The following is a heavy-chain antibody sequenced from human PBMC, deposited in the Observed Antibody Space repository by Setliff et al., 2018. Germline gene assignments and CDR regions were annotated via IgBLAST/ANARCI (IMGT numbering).Heavy chain of an antibody. J-gene: IGHJ6*03. D-gene: IGHD6-19*01. CDR1: GGAFSGYY. CDR2: IYIGGSA. CDR3: AREQWLDPPGYYYMDV. Sequence: PSETLSLTCAVYGGAFSGYYWSWIRQPAGKGLEWIGHIYIGGSANYNPSRKSRVTMSIDTSKNQFSLKLNSVTAADMAVYYCAREQWLDPPGYYYMDVWAKGTTVTVSS. V-gene: IGHV4-4*07.